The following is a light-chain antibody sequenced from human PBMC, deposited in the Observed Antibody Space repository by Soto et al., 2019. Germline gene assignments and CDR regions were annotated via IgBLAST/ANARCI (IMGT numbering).Light chain of an antibody. CDR1: QSFSSN. V-gene: IGKV3-11*01. CDR2: DAS. CDR3: QQRSNWPLIT. Sequence: EIVMTQSPATLSVSPGERAILSCRASQSFSSNLAWYQQKPGQAPRLLIYDASNRATGIPARFSGSGSGTDFTLTISSLEPEDFAVYYCQQRSNWPLITFGQGTRLEI. J-gene: IGKJ5*01.